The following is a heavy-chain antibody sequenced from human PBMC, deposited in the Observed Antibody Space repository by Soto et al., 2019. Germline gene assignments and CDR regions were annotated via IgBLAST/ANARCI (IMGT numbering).Heavy chain of an antibody. V-gene: IGHV1-69*12. CDR2: IIPIFGTA. CDR1: GGTFSSYA. Sequence: QVQLVQSGAEVKKPGSSVKVSCKASGGTFSSYAISWVRQAPGQGLEWMGGIIPIFGTANYAQKFQGRVTITADESTSTAYRELSSLRSEDTAVYYCARGSRYDSSGYSYYGMDVWGQGTTVTVSS. J-gene: IGHJ6*02. D-gene: IGHD3-22*01. CDR3: ARGSRYDSSGYSYYGMDV.